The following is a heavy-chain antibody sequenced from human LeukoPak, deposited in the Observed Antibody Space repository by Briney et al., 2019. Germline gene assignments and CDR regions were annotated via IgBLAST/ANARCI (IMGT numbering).Heavy chain of an antibody. Sequence: GGSLRLSCAASGFTFSSSGMHWVRQAPGKGLVWVAVILYNGSNKYYADSVKGRFTISRDNSKNTLYLQMNSLRVEDTAVYYCARAGGYCSGGSCYRGYSWFDPWGQGTLVTVSS. CDR2: ILYNGSNK. CDR1: GFTFSSSG. D-gene: IGHD2-15*01. CDR3: ARAGGYCSGGSCYRGYSWFDP. V-gene: IGHV3-33*01. J-gene: IGHJ5*02.